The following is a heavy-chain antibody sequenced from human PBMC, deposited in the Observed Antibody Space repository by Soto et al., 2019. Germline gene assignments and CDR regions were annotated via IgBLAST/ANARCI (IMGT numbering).Heavy chain of an antibody. CDR2: ISSSGSTI. J-gene: IGHJ4*02. CDR1: GFTFSDYY. D-gene: IGHD3-22*01. CDR3: ARETPRGYYDSSALFDY. V-gene: IGHV3-11*01. Sequence: PGGSLRLSCAASGFTFSDYYMSWIRQAPGKGLEWVSYISSSGSTIYYADSVKGRFTISRDNAKNSLYLQMNSLRAEDTAVYYCARETPRGYYDSSALFDYWGQGTLVTVSS.